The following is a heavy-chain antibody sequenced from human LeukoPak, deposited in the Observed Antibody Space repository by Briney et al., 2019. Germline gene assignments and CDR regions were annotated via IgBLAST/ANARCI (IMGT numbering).Heavy chain of an antibody. CDR1: GYSISSGYY. V-gene: IGHV4-38-2*02. D-gene: IGHD7-27*01. CDR3: ASRKLGNDY. CDR2: TYHRGNT. Sequence: PSETLSLTCTVSGYSISSGYYWGWIRQPPGKGLEWIGTTYHRGNTYYNPSLKSRVTISVDTSKNQFSLKLTSVTAADTAVYYCASRKLGNDYWGQGTLVTVSS. J-gene: IGHJ4*02.